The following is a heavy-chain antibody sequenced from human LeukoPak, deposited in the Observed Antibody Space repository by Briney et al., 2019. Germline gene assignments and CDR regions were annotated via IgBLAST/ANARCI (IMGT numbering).Heavy chain of an antibody. CDR3: ALLFSSTWYRFDS. V-gene: IGHV1-2*02. CDR1: GYTFTDYY. CDR2: VNPNSGDT. J-gene: IGHJ4*02. Sequence: GASVTVSCKASGYTFTDYYIHWVRQAPGQGLERMGWVNPNSGDTNHAHKFQGRVTMTSDTSISTAYMDLNRVRSDDTAVYYCALLFSSTWYRFDSWGQGTLVTVSS. D-gene: IGHD6-13*01.